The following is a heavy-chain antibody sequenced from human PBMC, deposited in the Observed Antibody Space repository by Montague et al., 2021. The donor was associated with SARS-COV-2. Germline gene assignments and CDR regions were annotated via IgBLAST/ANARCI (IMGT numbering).Heavy chain of an antibody. V-gene: IGHV4-34*01. D-gene: IGHD1-26*01. CDR2: IRQSGRT. Sequence: SETLSLTCAVYGGSFGDDHWSWIRQPPGKGLEWIGNIRQSGRTXXXPSXXXRVTISVDTSKNQFALRLRSVTATDTAIYYCARRAGVVGDTRFDYWGQGILVPVSS. J-gene: IGHJ4*01. CDR1: GGSFGDDH. CDR3: ARRAGVVGDTRFDY.